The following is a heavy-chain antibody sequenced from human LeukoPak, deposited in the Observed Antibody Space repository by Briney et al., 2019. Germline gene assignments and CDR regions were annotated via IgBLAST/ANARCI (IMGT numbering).Heavy chain of an antibody. CDR3: TRVRLPSRISLPHFDY. Sequence: PGSSLRLSCSVSGFTFSSYSIHWVRQAPGKGLERVAALSYDGANKYFADSVKGRFAISRDISQNTLYLQSNNLTAEDTAVYYCTRVRLPSRISLPHFDYWGQGTLVTVSS. V-gene: IGHV3-30*01. J-gene: IGHJ4*02. D-gene: IGHD2-15*01. CDR1: GFTFSSYS. CDR2: LSYDGANK.